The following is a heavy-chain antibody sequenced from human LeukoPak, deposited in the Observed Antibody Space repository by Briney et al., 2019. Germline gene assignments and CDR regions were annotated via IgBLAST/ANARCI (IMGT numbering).Heavy chain of an antibody. CDR3: TRGEIDGPDFDQ. CDR1: GYIFTAYY. Sequence: ASVKVSCKASGYIFTAYYMHWVRQAPGQGPEWMGWINGNSGGTNYARKFRGGVTMTRDTSITTAYMEVSGLTSDDTAVYFCTRGEIDGPDFDQWGQGTLVTVSS. D-gene: IGHD5-24*01. CDR2: INGNSGGT. V-gene: IGHV1-2*02. J-gene: IGHJ4*02.